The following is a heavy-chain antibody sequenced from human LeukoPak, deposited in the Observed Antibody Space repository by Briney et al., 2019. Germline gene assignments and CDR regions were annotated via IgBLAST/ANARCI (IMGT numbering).Heavy chain of an antibody. CDR1: GFTFSSYA. J-gene: IGHJ4*02. Sequence: GSLRLSCAASGFTFSSYAMHWVRQAPGKGLEWVAVISYDGSNKYYADSVKGRFTISRDNSKNTLYLQMNSLRAEDTAVYYCAREIDTAMVDWGQGTLVTVSS. V-gene: IGHV3-30-3*01. CDR2: ISYDGSNK. CDR3: AREIDTAMVD. D-gene: IGHD5-18*01.